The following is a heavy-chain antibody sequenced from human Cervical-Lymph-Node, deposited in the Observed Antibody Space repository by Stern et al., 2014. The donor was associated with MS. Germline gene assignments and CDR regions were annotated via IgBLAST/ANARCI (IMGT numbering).Heavy chain of an antibody. J-gene: IGHJ4*02. D-gene: IGHD6-19*01. V-gene: IGHV3-11*01. CDR2: INGSGTAR. CDR1: GFTFSDYY. CDR3: ANSIG. Sequence: VESGGGLVKPGGSLRLSCGASGFTFSDYYMNWIRQAPGKGLEWVSYINGSGTARYYADSVNGRFTISRDNAKKSLFLQMNSLRVEDTAVYYCANSIGWGQGTLVIVSS.